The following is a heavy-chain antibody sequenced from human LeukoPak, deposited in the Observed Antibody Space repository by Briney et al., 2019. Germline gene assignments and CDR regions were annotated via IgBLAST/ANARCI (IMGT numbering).Heavy chain of an antibody. V-gene: IGHV5-51*01. CDR2: IYPSDSDT. CDR3: ARHFLGELPDMDV. D-gene: IGHD1-26*01. CDR1: GYTFTNFW. J-gene: IGHJ6*02. Sequence: GESLKISCKASGYTFTNFWIGWVRQMPGKGLEWMGIIYPSDSDTRYSPSFQGHVTISGDESISTAYLQWSSLKASDTAMYYCARHFLGELPDMDVWGQGTTVTVSS.